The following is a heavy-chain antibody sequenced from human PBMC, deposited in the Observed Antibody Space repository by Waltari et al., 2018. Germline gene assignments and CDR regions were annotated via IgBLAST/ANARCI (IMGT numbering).Heavy chain of an antibody. J-gene: IGHJ4*02. CDR1: GDSVSSGTYS. V-gene: IGHV4-30-2*01. Sequence: QLQLRESGSGLVKPSQTLSLICAVSGDSVSSGTYSWSWIRQPPGKGLEWIGYIYHSGSTYYSPSLKSRVTISVDRSKNQFSLKLSSVTAADTAVYYCASRRVSGYSQWYFDHWGQGTLVTVSS. D-gene: IGHD3-22*01. CDR2: IYHSGST. CDR3: ASRRVSGYSQWYFDH.